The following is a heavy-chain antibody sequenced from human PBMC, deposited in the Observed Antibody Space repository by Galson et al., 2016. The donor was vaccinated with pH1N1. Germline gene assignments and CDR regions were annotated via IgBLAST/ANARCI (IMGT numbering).Heavy chain of an antibody. CDR3: ARQYDFGDYRGDAFDI. Sequence: QSGAEVKKPGESLKISCKASGYSFTRYWIAWVRQVPEKGLEWVGVVNPGGSTIRYSPPFQGQVTISSDKSINTAYLQWISLKASDTATYYCARQYDFGDYRGDAFDIWGQGTMVIVSS. CDR1: GYSFTRYW. V-gene: IGHV5-51*03. J-gene: IGHJ3*02. D-gene: IGHD4-17*01. CDR2: VNPGGSTI.